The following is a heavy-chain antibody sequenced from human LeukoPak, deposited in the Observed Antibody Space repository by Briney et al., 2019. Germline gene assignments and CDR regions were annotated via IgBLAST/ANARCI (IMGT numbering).Heavy chain of an antibody. V-gene: IGHV1-2*06. Sequence: ASVKVSCKASGYTFTGCYMHWVRQAPGQGLEWMGRINPNSGGTNYAQKFQGRVTMTRATSISTAYMELSRLRSDDTAVYYCASPHYYDGSGYFDIWGQGTMVTVSS. CDR3: ASPHYYDGSGYFDI. CDR1: GYTFTGCY. D-gene: IGHD3-22*01. CDR2: INPNSGGT. J-gene: IGHJ3*02.